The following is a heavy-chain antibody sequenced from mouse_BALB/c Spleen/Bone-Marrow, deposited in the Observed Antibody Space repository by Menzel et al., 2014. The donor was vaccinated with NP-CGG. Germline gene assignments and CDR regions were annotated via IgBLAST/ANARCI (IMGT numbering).Heavy chain of an antibody. V-gene: IGHV5-12-1*01. J-gene: IGHJ1*01. D-gene: IGHD1-1*01. CDR1: GFAFSSYD. CDR2: ISSGGGST. CDR3: ARVYGWYFDV. Sequence: EVKLEESGGGLVKPGGSLKLSCAASGFAFSSYDMSWVRQTPEKRLEWVAYISSGGGSTYYPDSVKGQFTISRDNAKNTLYLQMSSLKSEDTAMYYCARVYGWYFDVWGAGTTVTVSS.